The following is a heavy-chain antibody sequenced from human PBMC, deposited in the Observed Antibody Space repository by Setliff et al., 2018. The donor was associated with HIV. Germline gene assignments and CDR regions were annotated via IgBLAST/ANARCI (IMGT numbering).Heavy chain of an antibody. CDR2: INHSGNT. J-gene: IGHJ4*02. CDR3: ARGRYYDILTGYSNAFDY. V-gene: IGHV4-34*01. D-gene: IGHD3-9*01. CDR1: GGSFTGYY. Sequence: ASETLSLTCAVSGGSFTGYYWSWIRQTPGKGLEWIAEINHSGNTNYNPSLNSRVNISLDASKDQFSLRLSSVTAADTAVYYCARGRYYDILTGYSNAFDYWGQGTLVTVSS.